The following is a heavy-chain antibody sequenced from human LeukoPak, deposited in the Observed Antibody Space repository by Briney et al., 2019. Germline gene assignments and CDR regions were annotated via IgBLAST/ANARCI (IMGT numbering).Heavy chain of an antibody. D-gene: IGHD2-2*01. J-gene: IGHJ4*02. CDR2: INHSGST. CDR1: GGSFSGYY. V-gene: IGHV4-34*01. Sequence: PSETLSLTCAVYGGSFSGYYWSWIRQPPGNGLEWIGEINHSGSTNYNPSLKSRVTISVDTSKNQFSLKLSSVTAADTAVYYCARKRYQLPTFDYWGQGTLVTVSS. CDR3: ARKRYQLPTFDY.